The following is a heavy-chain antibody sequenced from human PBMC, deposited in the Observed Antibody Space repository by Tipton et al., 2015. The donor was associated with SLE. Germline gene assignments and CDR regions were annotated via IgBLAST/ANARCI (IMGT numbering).Heavy chain of an antibody. CDR3: ARVSAAGTPDAFDI. D-gene: IGHD6-13*01. J-gene: IGHJ3*02. CDR1: GVSINSHY. V-gene: IGHV4-59*11. Sequence: TLSLTCTVSGVSINSHYWSWIRQPPGKGLEWIGYIYYSGSTNYNPSLKSRVTISVDTSKNQFSLKLSSVTAADTAVYYCARVSAAGTPDAFDIWGQGTMVTVSS. CDR2: IYYSGST.